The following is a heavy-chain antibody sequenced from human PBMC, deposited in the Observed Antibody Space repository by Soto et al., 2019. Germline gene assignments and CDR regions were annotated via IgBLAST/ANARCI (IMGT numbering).Heavy chain of an antibody. Sequence: QVQLVESGGGVVQPGTSLRLSCAASGFTFSGYAMHWVRQAPGKGLEWVAVISHDGKHKSYADSVKGRFTMSRDNSKNXLYLQMNSLRTEDTAVYYCARHRGRKIDGSTYFDSWGQGTLVTVSS. CDR2: ISHDGKHK. V-gene: IGHV3-30*04. D-gene: IGHD3-22*01. CDR3: ARHRGRKIDGSTYFDS. CDR1: GFTFSGYA. J-gene: IGHJ4*02.